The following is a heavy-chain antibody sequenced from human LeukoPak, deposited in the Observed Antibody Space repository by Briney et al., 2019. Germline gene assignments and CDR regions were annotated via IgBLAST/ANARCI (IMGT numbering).Heavy chain of an antibody. CDR3: AKGEELRYFDY. CDR2: ISGSGGST. D-gene: IGHD1-7*01. V-gene: IGHV3-23*01. Sequence: GGSLRLSCAASGFTFSSYGMSWVRQAPGKGLEWVSAISGSGGSTYYADSVKGRFTISRDNSENTLYLQMNSLRAEDTAVYYCAKGEELRYFDYWGQGTLVTVSS. J-gene: IGHJ4*02. CDR1: GFTFSSYG.